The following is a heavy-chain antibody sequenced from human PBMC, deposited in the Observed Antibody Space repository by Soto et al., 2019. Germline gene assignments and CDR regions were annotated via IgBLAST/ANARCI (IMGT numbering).Heavy chain of an antibody. Sequence: QVQLQESGPGLVKPSQTLSLTCTVSGGSISSGGYYWSWIRQHPGKGLEWIGYIYYSGSTYYNPSLKSRVTISVDTSKNQFSLKLSSVTAADTAVYYCARECVAGTDKGWYYFDYWGQGTLVTVSS. CDR1: GGSISSGGYY. J-gene: IGHJ4*02. V-gene: IGHV4-31*03. D-gene: IGHD1-1*01. CDR2: IYYSGST. CDR3: ARECVAGTDKGWYYFDY.